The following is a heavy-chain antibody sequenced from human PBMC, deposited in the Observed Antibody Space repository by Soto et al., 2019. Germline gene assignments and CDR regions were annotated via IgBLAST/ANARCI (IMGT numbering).Heavy chain of an antibody. J-gene: IGHJ4*02. CDR3: TRDIGGKGAY. D-gene: IGHD3-10*01. CDR1: GFTFSSYW. V-gene: IGHV3-74*01. Sequence: EVQLVESGGGLVQPGGSLRLSCAASGFTFSSYWMHGVRQVPGKGLLWVSRIDEYGSTINYADSVKGRFTISRDNARNTLYLEMNSLRAEDTALYYCTRDIGGKGAYWGPGTLVTVSS. CDR2: IDEYGSTI.